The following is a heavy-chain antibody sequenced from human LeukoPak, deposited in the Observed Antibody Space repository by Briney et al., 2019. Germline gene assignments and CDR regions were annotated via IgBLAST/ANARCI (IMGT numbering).Heavy chain of an antibody. V-gene: IGHV3-30-3*01. D-gene: IGHD1-26*01. CDR2: ISYDGSNK. CDR3: TTEWRWEHASFDAFDI. J-gene: IGHJ3*02. Sequence: GGSLRLSCAASGFTFSSYAMHWVRQAPGKGLEWVAVISYDGSNKYYADSVKGRFTISRDNSKNTLYLQMNSLKTEDTAVYYCTTEWRWEHASFDAFDIWGQGTMVTVSS. CDR1: GFTFSSYA.